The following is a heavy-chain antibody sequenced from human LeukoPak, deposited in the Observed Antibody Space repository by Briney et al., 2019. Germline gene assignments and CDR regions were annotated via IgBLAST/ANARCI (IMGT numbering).Heavy chain of an antibody. CDR3: VSSYGGYVLDY. CDR1: GGSISSYS. CDR2: VYHSGSI. V-gene: IGHV4-59*01. D-gene: IGHD5-12*01. Sequence: SETLSLTCTVSGGSISSYSWNWIRRSPGKGLEWIGRVYHSGSINYNPSLKSRVTISVDTSKNQFSLNLSSVTAADTAVYYCVSSYGGYVLDYWGQGTLVIVSS. J-gene: IGHJ4*02.